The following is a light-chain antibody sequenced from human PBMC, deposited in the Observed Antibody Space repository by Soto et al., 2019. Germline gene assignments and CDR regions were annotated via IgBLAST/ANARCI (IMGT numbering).Light chain of an antibody. V-gene: IGKV1-6*01. Sequence: IPMTQSPSSLSASVGDRVTITCRASQAIRNDLGWYQQKPGKVPKLLIYSASTLQSGVPSRFSGRGSGTDFTLTISSLQPEDFATYYCLQDYIYPYTFGQGTKLEIK. CDR2: SAS. J-gene: IGKJ2*01. CDR3: LQDYIYPYT. CDR1: QAIRND.